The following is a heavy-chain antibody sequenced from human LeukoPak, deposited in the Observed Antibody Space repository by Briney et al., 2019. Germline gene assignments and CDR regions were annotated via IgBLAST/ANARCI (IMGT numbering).Heavy chain of an antibody. Sequence: ASVKVSCKASGYTFTNYGISWVRQAPGQGLEWMGWISAYNGNTNYAQKLQGRVTMTTDTSTSTAYMELRSLRSDDTAVYYCARDGLRYFDWLLKTPENNWFDPWGQGTLVTVSS. D-gene: IGHD3-9*01. CDR3: ARDGLRYFDWLLKTPENNWFDP. V-gene: IGHV1-18*01. CDR2: ISAYNGNT. CDR1: GYTFTNYG. J-gene: IGHJ5*02.